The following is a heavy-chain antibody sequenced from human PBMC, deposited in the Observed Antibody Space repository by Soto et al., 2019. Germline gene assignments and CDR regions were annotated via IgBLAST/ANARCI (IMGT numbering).Heavy chain of an antibody. D-gene: IGHD2-2*01. CDR2: TSDSGGST. Sequence: EMQLLESGGGLVQPGGSLRLSCAASGFTFSNYAMSWVRQAPGMGLEWVSGTSDSGGSTLYADSVMGRFTISRDNSKNTLFLQMNSLRAEDTAVYYCAAHCSSPSCYGVDYWGQGTLVTVSS. CDR1: GFTFSNYA. V-gene: IGHV3-23*01. CDR3: AAHCSSPSCYGVDY. J-gene: IGHJ4*02.